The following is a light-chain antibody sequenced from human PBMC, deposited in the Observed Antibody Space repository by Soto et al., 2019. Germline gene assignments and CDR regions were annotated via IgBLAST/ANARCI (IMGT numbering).Light chain of an antibody. CDR2: GAS. CDR3: QHYGTSRT. J-gene: IGKJ4*01. V-gene: IGKV3-20*01. CDR1: HSVSSSH. Sequence: DIVLTQSPGTLSLSPGDSVTLSCRASHSVSSSHFAWYQQQPGQAPRLFIDGASRRASGIPDMFSGSWSGTYTTLTISRLQPEDFAGYSCQHYGTSRTFGGGTKVEIK.